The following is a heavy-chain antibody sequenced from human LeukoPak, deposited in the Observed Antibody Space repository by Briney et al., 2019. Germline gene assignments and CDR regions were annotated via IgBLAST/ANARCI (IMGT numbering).Heavy chain of an antibody. CDR2: INPNSGGT. CDR1: GYTFTSYG. D-gene: IGHD2-15*01. Sequence: ASVKVSCKASGYTFTSYGISWVRQAPGQGLEWMGWINPNSGGTNYAQKFQGRVTMTRDTSISTAYMELSRLRSDDTAVYYCASDVLGYCSGGSCYDYWGQGTLVTVSS. V-gene: IGHV1-2*02. J-gene: IGHJ4*02. CDR3: ASDVLGYCSGGSCYDY.